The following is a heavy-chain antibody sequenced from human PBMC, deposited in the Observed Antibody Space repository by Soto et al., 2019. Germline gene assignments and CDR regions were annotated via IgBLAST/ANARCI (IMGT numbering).Heavy chain of an antibody. CDR3: ARSWGYYFDC. CDR2: IYYSGST. J-gene: IGHJ4*02. CDR1: GGSISSYY. D-gene: IGHD3-16*01. V-gene: IGHV4-59*01. Sequence: QVQLQESGPGLVKPSETLSLTCTVSGGSISSYYWSWIRQPPGKGLEWIGYIYYSGSTNYNPSLRSRVTISVDTSKNQFSLKLSSVTAADTAVYYCARSWGYYFDCWGQGTLVTVSS.